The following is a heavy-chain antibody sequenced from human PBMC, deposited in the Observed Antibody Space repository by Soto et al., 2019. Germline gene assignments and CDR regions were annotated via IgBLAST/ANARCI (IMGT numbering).Heavy chain of an antibody. Sequence: ASVKVSCKASGYTFTGYYMHWVRQAPGQGLEWMGWINPNSGGTNYAQKFQGWVTMTRDTSISTAYMELSRLRSDDTAVYYCARDYFKESFSDILTGYSAGTWFDPWGQGTLVTVSS. CDR1: GYTFTGYY. CDR2: INPNSGGT. CDR3: ARDYFKESFSDILTGYSAGTWFDP. V-gene: IGHV1-2*04. J-gene: IGHJ5*02. D-gene: IGHD3-9*01.